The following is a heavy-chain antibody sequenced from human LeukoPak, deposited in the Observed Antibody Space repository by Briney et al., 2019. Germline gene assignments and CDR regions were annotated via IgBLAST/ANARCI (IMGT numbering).Heavy chain of an antibody. CDR2: IYYSGST. J-gene: IGHJ6*03. CDR3: ARQGRAAAGCYYYYMDV. CDR1: GGSISSSSYY. D-gene: IGHD6-13*01. V-gene: IGHV4-39*01. Sequence: SETLSLTCTVSGGSISSSSYYWGWIRQPPGKGLEWIGSIYYSGSTYYNPSLKSRVTISVDTSKNQFSLKLSSVTAADTAMYYCARQGRAAAGCYYYYMDVWGKGTTVTVSS.